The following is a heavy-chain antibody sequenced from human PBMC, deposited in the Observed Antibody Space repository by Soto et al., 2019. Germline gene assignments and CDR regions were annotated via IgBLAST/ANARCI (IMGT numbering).Heavy chain of an antibody. CDR2: IYCSGRS. CDR1: GGSITSSSYY. CDR3: ARQRTTVVTYAYFDH. V-gene: IGHV4-39*01. D-gene: IGHD4-17*01. Sequence: SETLSLTCTVSGGSITSSSYYWGWIRQPPGQGLEWIGGIYCSGRSYYNPSLKSRVTMSVDTSKTQFSLTLNSVTAADAAVYYCARQRTTVVTYAYFDHWGQGTLVTVSS. J-gene: IGHJ4*02.